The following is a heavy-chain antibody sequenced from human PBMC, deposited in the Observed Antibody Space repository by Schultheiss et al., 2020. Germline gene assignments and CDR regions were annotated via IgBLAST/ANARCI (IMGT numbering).Heavy chain of an antibody. CDR3: ARDSVAAQTGYYYGMDV. J-gene: IGHJ6*02. Sequence: GESLKISCSASGFTVSSNYMSWVRQAPGKGLEWVSVIYSGGSTYYADSVKGRFTISRDNSKNTLYLQMNSLRAEDTAVYYCARDSVAAQTGYYYGMDVWGQGTTVTVSS. D-gene: IGHD6-6*01. CDR2: IYSGGST. V-gene: IGHV3-66*02. CDR1: GFTVSSNY.